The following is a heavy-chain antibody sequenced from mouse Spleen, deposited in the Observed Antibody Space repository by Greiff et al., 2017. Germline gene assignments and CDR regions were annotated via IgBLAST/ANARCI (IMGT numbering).Heavy chain of an antibody. CDR2: ISSGGGNT. J-gene: IGHJ1*01. D-gene: IGHD2-1*01. V-gene: IGHV5-9*04. CDR3: ARLYYGNYGYFDV. Sequence: EVKLMESGGGLVKLGGSLKLSCAASGFTFSSYAMSWVRQTPEKRLEWVATISSGGGNTYYPDSVKGRFTISRDNAKNTLYLQMSSLKSEDTAMYYCARLYYGNYGYFDVWGAGTTVTVSS. CDR1: GFTFSSYA.